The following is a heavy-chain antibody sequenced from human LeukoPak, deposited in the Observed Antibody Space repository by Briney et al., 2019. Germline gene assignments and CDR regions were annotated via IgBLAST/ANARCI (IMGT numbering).Heavy chain of an antibody. CDR3: ARDPSYYDSSGYYHDY. V-gene: IGHV3-33*01. CDR1: GFTFSSYG. D-gene: IGHD3-22*01. Sequence: GGFLRLSCAASGFTFSSYGMHWVRQAPGKGLEWVAVIWYDGSNKYYADSVKGRFTISRDNSKNTLYLQMNSLRAEDTAVYYCARDPSYYDSSGYYHDYWGQGTLVTVSS. J-gene: IGHJ4*02. CDR2: IWYDGSNK.